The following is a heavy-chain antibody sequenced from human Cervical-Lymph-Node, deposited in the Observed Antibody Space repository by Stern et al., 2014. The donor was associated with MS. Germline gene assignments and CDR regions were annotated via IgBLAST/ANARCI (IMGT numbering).Heavy chain of an antibody. D-gene: IGHD3-10*01. CDR3: ARDWFLDY. J-gene: IGHJ4*02. V-gene: IGHV3-21*01. CDR1: GFTLNTYS. CDR2: ISYSSSYI. Sequence: VQLVESGGGLVKPGGSLRLSCAASGFTLNTYSMNWVRQAPGKGLELVSSISYSSSYIFYADSVKGRFTVSRDNGKNSLYLQMNSLRAEDTAVYYCARDWFLDYWGRGTLVTVSS.